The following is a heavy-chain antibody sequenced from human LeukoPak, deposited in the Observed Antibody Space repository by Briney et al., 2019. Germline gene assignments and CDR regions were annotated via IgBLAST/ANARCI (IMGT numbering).Heavy chain of an antibody. Sequence: GGSLRLSCAASGFTFSSYGMHWVRQAPGRGLEWVAFIRYDGSNKYYADSVKGRFTISRDNSKNTLYLQMNSLRAEDTAVYYCADLPNPGYSSSQALDYWGQGTLVTVSS. CDR2: IRYDGSNK. CDR3: ADLPNPGYSSSQALDY. CDR1: GFTFSSYG. V-gene: IGHV3-30*02. J-gene: IGHJ4*02. D-gene: IGHD6-13*01.